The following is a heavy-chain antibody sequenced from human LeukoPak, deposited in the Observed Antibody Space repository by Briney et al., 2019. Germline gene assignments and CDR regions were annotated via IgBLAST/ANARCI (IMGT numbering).Heavy chain of an antibody. CDR3: ARDPIVRGSRYFDY. CDR2: IYTSGST. CDR1: GGSISSYY. V-gene: IGHV4-4*07. J-gene: IGHJ4*02. Sequence: SETLSLTCTVSGGSISSYYWSWIRQPAGKGLEWIGRIYTSGSTNYNSSLKSRVTMSVDTSKNQFSLKLSSVTAADTAVYYCARDPIVRGSRYFDYWGQGTLVTVSS. D-gene: IGHD3-16*01.